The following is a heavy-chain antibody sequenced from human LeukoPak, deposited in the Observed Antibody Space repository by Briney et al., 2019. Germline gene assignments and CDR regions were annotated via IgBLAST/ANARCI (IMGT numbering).Heavy chain of an antibody. Sequence: SETLSLTCTVSGGSISSYYWSWIRQPPGEGPEWIGYIYYSGDTYYNPSLKSRVTISVDTSKNHFSLRLSSVIAADTALYYCARGYCSGYSCYYFDSWGQGTLVTVSS. J-gene: IGHJ4*02. D-gene: IGHD2-15*01. CDR1: GGSISSYY. V-gene: IGHV4-59*12. CDR2: IYYSGDT. CDR3: ARGYCSGYSCYYFDS.